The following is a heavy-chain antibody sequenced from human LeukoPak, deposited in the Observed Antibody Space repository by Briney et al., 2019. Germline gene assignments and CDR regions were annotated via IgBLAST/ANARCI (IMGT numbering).Heavy chain of an antibody. CDR1: GGSISSSSYY. D-gene: IGHD5-24*01. CDR3: ARAAWLQFAFDI. J-gene: IGHJ3*02. Sequence: PSETLSLTCTVSGGSISSSSYYWGWIRQPPGKGLEWIGSIYYSGSTYYNPSLKSRVTISVDTSKNQFSLKLSSVTAADTAVYYCARAAWLQFAFDIWGQGTMVTVSS. V-gene: IGHV4-39*07. CDR2: IYYSGST.